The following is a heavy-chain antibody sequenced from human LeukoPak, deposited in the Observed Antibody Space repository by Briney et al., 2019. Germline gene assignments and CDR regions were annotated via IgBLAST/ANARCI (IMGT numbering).Heavy chain of an antibody. CDR3: AKGTRQQLVPYYFDY. Sequence: GGSLRLSCAASGFIFSSYTMGWVRQVPGKGLEWVSSIGGGRTYYADSVKGRFTISRDDSKNTLSLQMNSLRGEDTALYYCAKGTRQQLVPYYFDYWGQGTLVTVSS. CDR2: IGGGRT. V-gene: IGHV3-23*01. J-gene: IGHJ4*02. D-gene: IGHD6-13*01. CDR1: GFIFSSYT.